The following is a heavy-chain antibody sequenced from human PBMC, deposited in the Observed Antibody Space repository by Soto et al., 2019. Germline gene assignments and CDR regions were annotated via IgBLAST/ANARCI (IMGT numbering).Heavy chain of an antibody. Sequence: ASAMFSCSASGCNFTSNDFNWVRQATGQERVWMGWLIPNSGNTGYAHKFQGRVTMTMDTPKSTAYLELSTLSTEDTAVYYCARGADYDYNGMDVWGQGTTVTVSS. CDR1: GCNFTSND. J-gene: IGHJ6*02. CDR3: ARGADYDYNGMDV. CDR2: LIPNSGNT. D-gene: IGHD6-25*01. V-gene: IGHV1-8*01.